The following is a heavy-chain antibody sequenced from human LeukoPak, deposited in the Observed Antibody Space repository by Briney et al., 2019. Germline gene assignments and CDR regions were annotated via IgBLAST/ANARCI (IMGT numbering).Heavy chain of an antibody. CDR3: ARGGGDLYFDY. CDR2: IYYSGST. D-gene: IGHD3-10*01. Sequence: SETLSLTCTVYGGSNSSYHWSWIRQHPGKGLEWLGYIYYSGSTNYNPSLKSRASISVDTSKNQFSLKLSSVPAADTAVYYCARGGGDLYFDYWRQGTLVTVSS. J-gene: IGHJ4*02. V-gene: IGHV4-59*12. CDR1: GGSNSSYH.